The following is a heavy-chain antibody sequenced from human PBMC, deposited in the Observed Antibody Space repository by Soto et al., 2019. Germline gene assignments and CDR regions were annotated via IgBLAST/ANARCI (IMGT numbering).Heavy chain of an antibody. Sequence: GGSLRLSCAASGFTFSSYAMSWVRQAPGKGLEWVSAISGSGGSTYYADSVKGRFTISRDKSKNTLYLQMNGLRAEDTFLYYCTKGVNTSARLPHDYWGQGTLVTVSS. CDR3: TKGVNTSARLPHDY. CDR2: ISGSGGST. J-gene: IGHJ4*02. D-gene: IGHD6-6*01. V-gene: IGHV3-23*01. CDR1: GFTFSSYA.